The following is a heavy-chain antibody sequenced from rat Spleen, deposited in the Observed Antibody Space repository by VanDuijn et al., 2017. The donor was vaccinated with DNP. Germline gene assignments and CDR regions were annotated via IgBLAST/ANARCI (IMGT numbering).Heavy chain of an antibody. J-gene: IGHJ2*01. CDR3: ARNDDYDGYYQSHYFDY. D-gene: IGHD1-12*03. Sequence: EVQLVESGGGLVQPGRSLKLSCAGSGFTFSDYYMAWVRQAPTKGLEWVASITYDGVGTYYRDSVKGRFTISRDIAKSSLYLQMNSLRSEDTATYYCARNDDYDGYYQSHYFDYWGQGVMVTVSS. V-gene: IGHV5-20*01. CDR2: ITYDGVGT. CDR1: GFTFSDYY.